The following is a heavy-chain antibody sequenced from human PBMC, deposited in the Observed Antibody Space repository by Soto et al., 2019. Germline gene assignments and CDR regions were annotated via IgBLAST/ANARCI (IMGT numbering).Heavy chain of an antibody. CDR3: ARGRIRSGYYYFDY. Sequence: PSETLSLTCAVYGGSFSGYYWSWIRQPPGKGLEWMGEINHSGSTNYNPSLKSRVTISVDTSKNQFSLKLSSVTAAGTAVYYCARGRIRSGYYYFDYWGQGTLVTVSS. CDR2: INHSGST. CDR1: GGSFSGYY. V-gene: IGHV4-34*01. D-gene: IGHD3-3*01. J-gene: IGHJ4*02.